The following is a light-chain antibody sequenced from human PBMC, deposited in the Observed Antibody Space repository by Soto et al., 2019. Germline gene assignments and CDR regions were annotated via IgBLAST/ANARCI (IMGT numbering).Light chain of an antibody. V-gene: IGLV2-14*01. CDR1: SSDVGGYNY. Sequence: QSALTQPASVSGSPGQSITISCTGTSSDVGGYNYVSWYQQHPGKAPKLLIYEVSNRPSGVSSRFSGSKSGNMPSLTISGLQAEDEADYYCTSYTTSSTWVFGGGTKLTVL. CDR2: EVS. CDR3: TSYTTSSTWV. J-gene: IGLJ3*02.